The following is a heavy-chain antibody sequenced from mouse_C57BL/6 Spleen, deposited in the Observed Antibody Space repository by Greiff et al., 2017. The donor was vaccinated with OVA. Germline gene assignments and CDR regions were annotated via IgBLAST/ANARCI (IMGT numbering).Heavy chain of an antibody. D-gene: IGHD4-1*02. Sequence: DVHLVESGEGLVKPGGSLKLSCAASGFTFSSYAMSWVRQTPEKRLEWVAYISSGGDYIYYADTVKGRFTISRDNARNTLYLQMSSLKSEDTAMYYCTRGNWDVGFAYWGQGTLVTVSA. CDR2: ISSGGDYI. J-gene: IGHJ3*01. CDR3: TRGNWDVGFAY. V-gene: IGHV5-9-1*02. CDR1: GFTFSSYA.